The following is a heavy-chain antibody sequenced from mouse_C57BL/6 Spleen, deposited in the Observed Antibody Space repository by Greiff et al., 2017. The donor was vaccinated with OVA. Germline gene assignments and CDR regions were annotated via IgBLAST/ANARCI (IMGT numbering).Heavy chain of an antibody. Sequence: QVQLKESGAELVKPGASVKISCKASGYAFSSYWMNWVKQRPGKGLEWIGQIYPGDGDTNYNGKFKGKATLTADKSSSTAYMQLSSLTSEDSAVYFCASSYGNYYAMDYWGQGTSVTVSS. D-gene: IGHD2-10*02. CDR2: IYPGDGDT. CDR3: ASSYGNYYAMDY. J-gene: IGHJ4*01. CDR1: GYAFSSYW. V-gene: IGHV1-80*01.